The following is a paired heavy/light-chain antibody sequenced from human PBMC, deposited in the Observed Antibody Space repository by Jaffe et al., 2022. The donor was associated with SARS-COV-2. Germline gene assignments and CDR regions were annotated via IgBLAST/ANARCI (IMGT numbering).Light chain of an antibody. V-gene: IGKV1-5*03. CDR1: QSISSW. CDR3: QQYNSYPWT. CDR2: KVS. J-gene: IGKJ1*01. Sequence: DIQMTQSPSTLSASVGDRVTITCRASQSISSWLAWYQQQPGKAPNLLIYKVSGLESGVPSRFSGSGSGTEFTLTISSLQPDDFATYYCQQYNSYPWTFGQGTKVEIK.
Heavy chain of an antibody. CDR3: ARDFRGGSSGPILY. V-gene: IGHV3-21*02. Sequence: EVQLVESGGGLVNSGGSLRLSCAASGFTFNTYSMSWVRQAAGKGLEWVSSITGSSTYIYYAESVKGRFTISRDNAKSSLYLQMNSLRAEDTAVYYCARDFRGGSSGPILYWGQGALVTVSS. CDR1: GFTFNTYS. D-gene: IGHD3-22*01. J-gene: IGHJ4*02. CDR2: ITGSSTYI.